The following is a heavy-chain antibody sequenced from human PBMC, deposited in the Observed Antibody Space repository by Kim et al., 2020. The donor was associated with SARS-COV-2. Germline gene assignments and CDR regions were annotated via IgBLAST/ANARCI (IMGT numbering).Heavy chain of an antibody. CDR2: INHSGST. CDR1: GGSFSGYY. Sequence: SETLSLTCAVYGGSFSGYYWSWIRQPPGKGLEWIGEINHSGSTNYNPSLKSRVTISVDTSKNQFSLKLSSVTAADTAVYYCARFLGTARGSWPRHYYYYGMDVWGQGTTVTVSS. D-gene: IGHD6-13*01. CDR3: ARFLGTARGSWPRHYYYYGMDV. V-gene: IGHV4-34*01. J-gene: IGHJ6*02.